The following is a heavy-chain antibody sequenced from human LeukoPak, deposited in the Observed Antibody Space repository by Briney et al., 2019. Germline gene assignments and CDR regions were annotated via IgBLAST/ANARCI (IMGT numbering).Heavy chain of an antibody. V-gene: IGHV4-39*01. Sequence: SETLSLTCTVSGGSISSSSYYWGWIRQPPGKGLEWIGSIYYSGSTYYNPSLKSRVTISVDTSKNQFSLKLSSVIAADTAVYYCDVRSTIYWYFDLWGRGTLVTVSS. D-gene: IGHD1-26*01. CDR1: GGSISSSSYY. CDR3: DVRSTIYWYFDL. CDR2: IYYSGST. J-gene: IGHJ2*01.